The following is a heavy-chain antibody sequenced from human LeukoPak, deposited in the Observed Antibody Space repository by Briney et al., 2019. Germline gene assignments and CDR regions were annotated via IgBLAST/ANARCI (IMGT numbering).Heavy chain of an antibody. CDR1: GGSISSYY. J-gene: IGHJ4*02. CDR3: ARYYYDSSGYYYAFDY. CDR2: IYYSGST. V-gene: IGHV4-59*01. D-gene: IGHD3-22*01. Sequence: SETLSLTCTVSGGSISSYYWSWIRQPPGKGLEWIGYIYYSGSTNYNPSLKSRVTISVDTSKNQFSLKLSSVTAADTAVYYCARYYYDSSGYYYAFDYWGQGTLVTASS.